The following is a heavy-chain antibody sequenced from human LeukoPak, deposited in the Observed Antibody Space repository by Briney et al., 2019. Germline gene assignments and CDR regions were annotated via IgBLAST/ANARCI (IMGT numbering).Heavy chain of an antibody. CDR1: GFSFSSYA. CDR2: ISNDGSNK. Sequence: PGGSPRLSCAASGFSFSSYAMHWVRQAPGKGLEWVAVISNDGSNKYYADSVKGRFTISRDNSKNTLYLQMNSLRAEDTAVYYCARDGYYGSGSYYGMDVWGQGTTVTVSS. CDR3: ARDGYYGSGSYYGMDV. J-gene: IGHJ6*02. D-gene: IGHD3-10*01. V-gene: IGHV3-30-3*01.